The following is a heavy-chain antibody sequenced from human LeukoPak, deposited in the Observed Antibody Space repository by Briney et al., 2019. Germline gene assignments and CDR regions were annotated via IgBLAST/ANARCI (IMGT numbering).Heavy chain of an antibody. Sequence: GGSLRLSCSASGFSFLNYDMVGVRQPPAKGLEWVAKIKRDGSDKYYMDSVKGRFTISRDDAKNSVYLQMNSLSAEATAVYSCVRPGPSVDWGQGTLVT. CDR2: IKRDGSDK. CDR3: VRPGPSVD. J-gene: IGHJ4*02. D-gene: IGHD7-27*01. CDR1: GFSFLNYD. V-gene: IGHV3-7*05.